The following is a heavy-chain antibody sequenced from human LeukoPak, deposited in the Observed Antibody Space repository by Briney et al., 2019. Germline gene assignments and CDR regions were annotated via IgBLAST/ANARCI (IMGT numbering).Heavy chain of an antibody. J-gene: IGHJ4*02. V-gene: IGHV4-39*06. D-gene: IGHD3-22*01. CDR2: IYYSGST. CDR1: GGSISSSSYY. CDR3: ARGDYYDSWELDY. Sequence: SETLSLTCTVSGGSISSSSYYWGWIRQPPGKGLEWIGSIYYSGSTYYNPSLKSRVTISVDTSKNQFPLKLSSVTAADTAVYYCARGDYYDSWELDYWGQGTLVTVSS.